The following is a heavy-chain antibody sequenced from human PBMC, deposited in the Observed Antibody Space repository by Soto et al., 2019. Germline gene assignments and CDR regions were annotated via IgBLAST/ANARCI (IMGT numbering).Heavy chain of an antibody. CDR1: GGSFSGYY. J-gene: IGHJ5*02. CDR2: INHSGST. Sequence: SETLSLTCAVYGGSFSGYYWSWIRQPPGKGLEWIGEINHSGSTNYNPSLKSRVTISVDTSKNQFSLKLSSVTAADTAVYYCASILGYCSSTSCREEWFDPWGQGTLVTVSS. D-gene: IGHD2-2*01. CDR3: ASILGYCSSTSCREEWFDP. V-gene: IGHV4-34*01.